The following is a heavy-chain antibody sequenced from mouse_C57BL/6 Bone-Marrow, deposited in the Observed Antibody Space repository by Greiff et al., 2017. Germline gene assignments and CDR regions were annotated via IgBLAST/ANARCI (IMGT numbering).Heavy chain of an antibody. V-gene: IGHV10-1*01. CDR1: GFSFNTYA. J-gene: IGHJ4*01. CDR3: VRNDYYGNSDYYYYAMDY. CDR2: IRSKSNNYAT. D-gene: IGHD1-1*01. Sequence: EVKLMESGGGLVQPKGSLKLSCAASGFSFNTYAMNWVRQAPGKGLEWVARIRSKSNNYATYYAVSVIDRFTISRDDSDSMLYLQMNNLKTEDTDMYDCVRNDYYGNSDYYYYAMDYWGQGTSVTVSS.